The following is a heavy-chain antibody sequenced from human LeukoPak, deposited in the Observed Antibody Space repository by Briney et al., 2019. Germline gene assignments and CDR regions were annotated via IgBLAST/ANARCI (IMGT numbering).Heavy chain of an antibody. J-gene: IGHJ4*02. CDR3: ARDGGHYYDASGYYSGFDY. Sequence: ASGKVCCKASGYTFTDSYMHWVRQAPGQGLGGMGWINPNSDDPKYAQKFQGRVTMTRDTSIRTAYMELSSLRSDDTAIYYCARDGGHYYDASGYYSGFDYWGQGTLVTVSS. D-gene: IGHD3-22*01. V-gene: IGHV1-2*02. CDR2: INPNSDDP. CDR1: GYTFTDSY.